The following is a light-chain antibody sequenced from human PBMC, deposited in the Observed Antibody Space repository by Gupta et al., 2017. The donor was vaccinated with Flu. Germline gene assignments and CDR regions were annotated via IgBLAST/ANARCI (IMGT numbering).Light chain of an antibody. V-gene: IGLV2-14*01. J-gene: IGLJ1*01. CDR3: SSYTSTNTLYV. CDR2: EVS. CDR1: SSDVGGYNF. Sequence: HSALSHPASASGSPGPSITLSCSGTSSDVGGYNFVSWYQQHPGKAPKLMIYEVSNRPSGISNRFSGSKSGNTASLTISGLQAEDEADYYCSSYTSTNTLYVFGTGTKVTVL.